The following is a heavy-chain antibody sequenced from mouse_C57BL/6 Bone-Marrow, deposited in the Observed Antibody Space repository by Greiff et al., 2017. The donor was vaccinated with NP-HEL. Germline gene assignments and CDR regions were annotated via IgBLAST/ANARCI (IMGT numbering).Heavy chain of an antibody. CDR3: ARQRYYGNYDY. Sequence: EVKLVASGGGLVQPGESLKLSCESNDYEFPSHDMSWVRKTPEQRLALVAAINSDGGSTYYPDTMERRFIISRDTTKKTLYLQMSSLRSDDTALYYCARQRYYGNYDYWGQGTTLTVAS. J-gene: IGHJ2*01. D-gene: IGHD2-1*01. CDR2: INSDGGST. CDR1: DYEFPSHD. V-gene: IGHV5-2*03.